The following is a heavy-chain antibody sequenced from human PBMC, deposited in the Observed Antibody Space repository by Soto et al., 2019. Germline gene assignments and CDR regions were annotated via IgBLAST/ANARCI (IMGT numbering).Heavy chain of an antibody. Sequence: XETLSLTCTVSGCSISSRTYYWGWIRQPPGKGLEWIGSIYYSGRTYYNPSLKSRVTISLDTSDKQFSLKLSSVTVADTAVYYCARHPYFYDSGPSRLDDWGHGTLATVSS. CDR2: IYYSGRT. J-gene: IGHJ4*01. CDR3: ARHPYFYDSGPSRLDD. V-gene: IGHV4-39*01. CDR1: GCSISSRTYY. D-gene: IGHD3-10*01.